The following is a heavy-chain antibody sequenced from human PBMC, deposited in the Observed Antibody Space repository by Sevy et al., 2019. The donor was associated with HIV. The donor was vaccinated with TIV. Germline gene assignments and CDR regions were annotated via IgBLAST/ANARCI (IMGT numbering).Heavy chain of an antibody. CDR3: ATTKDYYESSGSPFDY. V-gene: IGHV1-24*01. CDR2: FDPEDGET. CDR1: GYTLTKLG. J-gene: IGHJ4*02. Sequence: ASVKVSCKVSGYTLTKLGMHWVRQAPEKGLEWMGSFDPEDGETIYAQKFQGRLTMTEDTSTDTAYMDLSSLRSEDTAVYFCATTKDYYESSGSPFDYWGQGTVVTVSS. D-gene: IGHD3-22*01.